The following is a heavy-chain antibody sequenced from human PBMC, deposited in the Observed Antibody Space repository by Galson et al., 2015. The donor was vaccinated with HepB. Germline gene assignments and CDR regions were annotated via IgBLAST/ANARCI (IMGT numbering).Heavy chain of an antibody. CDR2: ISGSGSRT. J-gene: IGHJ4*02. CDR1: GFTFSNYA. D-gene: IGHD6-19*01. Sequence: SLRLSCAASGFTFSNYAMSWVRQAPGKGLEWVSSISGSGSRTHYADSVKGRFTISRDNSKNTLYLQMKSLRAEDTAVYYCAKDLRAYTSGWFGYWGQGTLVTVSS. CDR3: AKDLRAYTSGWFGY. V-gene: IGHV3-23*01.